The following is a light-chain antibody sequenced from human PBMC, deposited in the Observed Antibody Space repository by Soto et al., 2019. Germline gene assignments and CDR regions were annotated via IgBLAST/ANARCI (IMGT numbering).Light chain of an antibody. CDR2: AAS. CDR1: QSISSW. CDR3: QQSYSTPIT. V-gene: IGKV1-39*01. J-gene: IGKJ5*01. Sequence: DIHMTQSPSTPPSSVGDRGPITCRASQSISSWLAWYQQKPGKAPKLLIYAASSLQSGVPSRFSGSGSGTDFTLTISSLQPEDFATYYCQQSYSTPITFGQGTRLEIK.